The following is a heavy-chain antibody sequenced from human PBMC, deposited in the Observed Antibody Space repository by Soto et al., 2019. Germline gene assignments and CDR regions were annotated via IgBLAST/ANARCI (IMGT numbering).Heavy chain of an antibody. CDR2: ISDSGGST. Sequence: EVQLLELGGGSVQPGGSLRLCCAASGFTFRLYGMSWVRQAPGKGLEWVSGISDSGGSTYYGDSVKGRFTISRDNSKNTVYLQINNLRAEDTAVYYCAKRRDGFDLWGQGTMVTVSS. CDR1: GFTFRLYG. J-gene: IGHJ3*01. V-gene: IGHV3-23*01. CDR3: AKRRDGFDL.